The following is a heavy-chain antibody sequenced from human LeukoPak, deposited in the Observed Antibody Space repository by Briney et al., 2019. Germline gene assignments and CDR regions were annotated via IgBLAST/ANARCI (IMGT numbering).Heavy chain of an antibody. V-gene: IGHV3-30*04. J-gene: IGHJ4*02. D-gene: IGHD3-22*01. CDR1: GFTFTSYA. CDR2: LLFDGNKK. CDR3: ASGGRPKGSSAHYYFDY. Sequence: LTGGSLRLFWAASGFTFTSYAIHWVRQDPGEGLEWEALLLFDGNKKYYAPSVTGRFTITIANSKYTLYLQMNSLRAKDTAVFYCASGGRPKGSSAHYYFDYWGQGTLATVSS.